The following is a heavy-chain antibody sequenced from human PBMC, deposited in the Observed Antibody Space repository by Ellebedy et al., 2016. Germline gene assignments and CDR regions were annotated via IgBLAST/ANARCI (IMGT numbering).Heavy chain of an antibody. CDR1: GGSISSSSYY. V-gene: IGHV4-39*01. CDR2: IYYSGST. CDR3: ARAVSPPITMVRGANFDY. Sequence: SETLSLXXTVSGGSISSSSYYWGWIRQPPGKGLEWIGSIYYSGSTYYNPSLKSRVTISVDTSKNQFSLKLSSVTAADTAVYYCARAVSPPITMVRGANFDYWGQGTLVTVSS. J-gene: IGHJ4*02. D-gene: IGHD3-10*01.